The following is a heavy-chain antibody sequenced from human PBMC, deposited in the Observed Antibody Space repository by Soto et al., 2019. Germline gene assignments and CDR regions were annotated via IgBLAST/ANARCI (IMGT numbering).Heavy chain of an antibody. CDR3: AKDYGDWYWYFDL. CDR1: GFTFSSYA. D-gene: IGHD4-17*01. J-gene: IGHJ2*01. Sequence: EVQLLESGGGLVQPGGSLRLSCAASGFTFSSYAMSWVRQAQGKGLEWVSAISGSGGSTSYADSVKGRFTISRDNSKNTLYLQMNSLRAEDPAVYYCAKDYGDWYWYFDLWGRCTLVTVSS. CDR2: ISGSGGST. V-gene: IGHV3-23*01.